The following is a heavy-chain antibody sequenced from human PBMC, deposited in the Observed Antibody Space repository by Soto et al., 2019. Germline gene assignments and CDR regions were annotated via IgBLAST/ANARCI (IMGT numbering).Heavy chain of an antibody. V-gene: IGHV1-69*02. CDR1: GGTFPNST. CDR2: IIPVLNIA. D-gene: IGHD1-26*01. Sequence: QVQLVQSGAEMKMPGSSVKVSCEASGGTFPNSTFNWVRQAPGQGLEWMGRIIPVLNIANYAQNFHGRITITADKSTSTAYLELTSLRSDDTAIYFCARAPTASSPFVYWGQGSLVTVSS. J-gene: IGHJ4*02. CDR3: ARAPTASSPFVY.